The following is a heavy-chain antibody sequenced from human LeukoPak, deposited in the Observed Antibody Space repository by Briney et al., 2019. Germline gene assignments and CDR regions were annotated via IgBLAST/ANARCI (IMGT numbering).Heavy chain of an antibody. D-gene: IGHD3-10*01. J-gene: IGHJ6*02. Sequence: GGSLRLSCVDSGFTFSTYWMSWVRQAPGKGLEWVANIKQDGSEKYYVDSVKGRFTISRDNAKNSLYLQMNSLRAEDTAVYYCAREGITMLRGVTYYYYGMDVWGQGTTVTVSS. CDR1: GFTFSTYW. CDR3: AREGITMLRGVTYYYYGMDV. CDR2: IKQDGSEK. V-gene: IGHV3-7*01.